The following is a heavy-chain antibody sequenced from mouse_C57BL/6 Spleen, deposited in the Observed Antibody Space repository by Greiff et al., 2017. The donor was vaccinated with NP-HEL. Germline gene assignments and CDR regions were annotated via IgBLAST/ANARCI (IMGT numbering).Heavy chain of an antibody. Sequence: VQLQQSGPELVKPGASVKISCKASGYAFSSSWMSWVKQRPGKGLEWIGRIYPGDGDTNYNGKFKGKATLTADKSSSTAYMQLSSLTSEDSAVYFCARCKTGTAMDYWGQGTSVTVSS. J-gene: IGHJ4*01. D-gene: IGHD4-1*01. CDR2: IYPGDGDT. CDR3: ARCKTGTAMDY. CDR1: GYAFSSSW. V-gene: IGHV1-82*01.